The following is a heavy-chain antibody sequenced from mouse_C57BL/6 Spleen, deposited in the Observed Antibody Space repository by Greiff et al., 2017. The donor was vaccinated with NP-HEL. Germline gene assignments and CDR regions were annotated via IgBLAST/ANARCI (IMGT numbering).Heavy chain of an antibody. J-gene: IGHJ3*01. CDR3: ARREVAPFAY. V-gene: IGHV1-81*01. CDR1: GYTFTSYG. CDR2: IYPRSGNT. D-gene: IGHD1-1*02. Sequence: LVESGAELARPGASVKLSCKASGYTFTSYGISWVKQRTGQGLEWIGEIYPRSGNTYYNEKFKGKATMTADKSSSTAYMELRSLTSEDSAVYFCARREVAPFAYWGQGTLVTVSA.